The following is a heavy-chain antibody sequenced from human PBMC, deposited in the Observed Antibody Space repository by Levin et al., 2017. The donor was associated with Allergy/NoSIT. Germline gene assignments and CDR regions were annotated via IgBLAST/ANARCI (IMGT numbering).Heavy chain of an antibody. CDR1: GFTFSNAW. Sequence: GGSLRLSCAASGFTFSNAWMSWVRQAPGKGLEWVGRIKSKTDGGTTDYAAPVKGRFTISRDDSKNTLYLQMNSLKTEDTAVYYCTFLTTVTDYYYYYMDVWGKGTTVTVSS. J-gene: IGHJ6*03. V-gene: IGHV3-15*01. D-gene: IGHD4-11*01. CDR2: IKSKTDGGTT. CDR3: TFLTTVTDYYYYYMDV.